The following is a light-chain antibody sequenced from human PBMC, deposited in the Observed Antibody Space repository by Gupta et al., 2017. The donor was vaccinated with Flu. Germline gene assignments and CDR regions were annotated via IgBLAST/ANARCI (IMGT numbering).Light chain of an antibody. J-gene: IGKJ3*01. V-gene: IGKV3-11*01. CDR1: QSVSSY. CDR2: DAS. Sequence: EIVLTQSPATLSLSPGERATLSCRASQSVSSYLAWYQQKPGQAPRLLIYDASNRATGIPARFSGSGSGTDFTRTISSLEPEDFAVYYCQQRSNWQFTFGPGTKVDIK. CDR3: QQRSNWQFT.